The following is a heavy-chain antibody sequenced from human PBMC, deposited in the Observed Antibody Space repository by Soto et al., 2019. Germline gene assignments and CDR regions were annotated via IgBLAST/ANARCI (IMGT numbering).Heavy chain of an antibody. CDR1: GFTFSSYS. J-gene: IGHJ4*02. D-gene: IGHD3-22*01. CDR2: ISSSSSTI. CDR3: ARGLYYYDSRGYWGY. V-gene: IGHV3-48*02. Sequence: GGSLRLSCAASGFTFSSYSMNWVRQAPGKGLEWVSYISSSSSTIYYADSVKGRFTISRDNAKNSLYLQMNSLRDEDTAVYYCARGLYYYDSRGYWGYWGQGTLVTVAS.